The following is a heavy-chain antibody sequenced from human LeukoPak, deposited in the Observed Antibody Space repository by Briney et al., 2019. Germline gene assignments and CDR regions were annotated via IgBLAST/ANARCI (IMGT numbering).Heavy chain of an antibody. V-gene: IGHV3-48*03. CDR3: AKGTYSSSPRDY. Sequence: PGGSLRLSCAASGFTFISYDMNWVRQAPGKGLEWVSYISGSGGSIYYTDSVKGRFTISRDNGKNSLYLQMNSLRAEDTAVYYCAKGTYSSSPRDYWGQGTLVTVSS. CDR1: GFTFISYD. D-gene: IGHD6-6*01. J-gene: IGHJ4*02. CDR2: ISGSGGSI.